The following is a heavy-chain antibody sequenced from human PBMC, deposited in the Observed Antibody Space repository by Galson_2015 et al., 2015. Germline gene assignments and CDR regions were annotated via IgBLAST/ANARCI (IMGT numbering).Heavy chain of an antibody. V-gene: IGHV2-5*01. CDR1: GFSLSTSGVG. CDR2: IYWNDDK. CDR3: AHSYVEMATTLLDY. D-gene: IGHD5-24*01. J-gene: IGHJ4*02. Sequence: PALVKPTQTLTLTCTFSGFSLSTSGVGVGWIRQPPGKALEWLALIYWNDDKRYNPSLKSRLTITKDTSKNQVVLTMTNMDPVDTATYYCAHSYVEMATTLLDYWGQGTLVTVSS.